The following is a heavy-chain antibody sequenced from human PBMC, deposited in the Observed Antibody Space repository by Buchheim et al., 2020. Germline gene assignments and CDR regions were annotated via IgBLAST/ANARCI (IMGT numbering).Heavy chain of an antibody. D-gene: IGHD3-16*01. CDR2: ISRGSADI. J-gene: IGHJ4*02. CDR3: ARGGGEEARFLDS. CDR1: GFSFSGYS. V-gene: IGHV3-21*06. Sequence: EVQLVESGGGLVEPGGSLRLSCAASGFSFSGYSMNWVRQAPGEGLEWVSIISRGSADIHYADSVKGRFTISRAHAKNSLYLQRNGQRLEDTAVYYCARGGGEEARFLDSWGQGTL.